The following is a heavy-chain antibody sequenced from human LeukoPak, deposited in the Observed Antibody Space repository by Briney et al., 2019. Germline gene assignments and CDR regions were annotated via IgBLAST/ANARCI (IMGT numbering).Heavy chain of an antibody. Sequence: GGSLRLSCAASGFTFSSCAMSWVGQAPGKGREGASAISGGGGNTYYADSVKGRFTISRDNAKNSLYLQMNSLRAEDTAVYYCARDLYIFAPPYFMDVWGKGTTVTVSS. CDR3: ARDLYIFAPPYFMDV. V-gene: IGHV3-23*01. CDR1: GFTFSSCA. D-gene: IGHD3-3*02. CDR2: ISGGGGNT. J-gene: IGHJ6*03.